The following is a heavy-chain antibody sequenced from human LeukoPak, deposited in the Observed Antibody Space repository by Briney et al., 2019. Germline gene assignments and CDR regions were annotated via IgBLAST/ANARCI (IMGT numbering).Heavy chain of an antibody. CDR3: ARMITGPDAFDI. V-gene: IGHV4-4*09. D-gene: IGHD1-20*01. CDR2: IYTSGST. CDR1: GGSISSYY. J-gene: IGHJ3*02. Sequence: SETLSLTCTVSGGSISSYYWSWIRQPPGKGLEWIRYIYTSGSTNYNPSLKSRVTISVDTSKNQFSLKLSSVTAADTAVYYCARMITGPDAFDIWGQGTMVTVSS.